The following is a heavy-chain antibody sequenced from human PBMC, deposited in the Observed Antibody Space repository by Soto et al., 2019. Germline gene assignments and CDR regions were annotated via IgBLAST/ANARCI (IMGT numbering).Heavy chain of an antibody. V-gene: IGHV3-7*05. CDR1: GFTFSSYW. CDR3: EKVKSLAGQE. CDR2: IKKDGSDK. Sequence: EVQLVESGGGLVQPGGSLRLSCAASGFTFSSYWMSWVRQAPGKGLEWVANIKKDGSDKYYVDSVKGRFTISRDNAKNSLYRQIISLTDEVTAIYCCEKVKSLAGQEWGQGTLVTVSS. D-gene: IGHD6-6*01. J-gene: IGHJ4*02.